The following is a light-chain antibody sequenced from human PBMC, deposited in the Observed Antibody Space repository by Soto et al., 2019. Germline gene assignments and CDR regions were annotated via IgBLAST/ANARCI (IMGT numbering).Light chain of an antibody. CDR2: EVS. CDR1: SSDVGSYNY. V-gene: IGLV2-14*01. Sequence: QAVVTQPASVSGSPGQSITISCTGTSSDVGSYNYVSWYQQHPGKAPKLMIYEVSNRPSGVSSRFSGSKSGKTASLTISGLQAEDEADYYCSSYTSSSTLFGTGTQLTVL. CDR3: SSYTSSSTL. J-gene: IGLJ1*01.